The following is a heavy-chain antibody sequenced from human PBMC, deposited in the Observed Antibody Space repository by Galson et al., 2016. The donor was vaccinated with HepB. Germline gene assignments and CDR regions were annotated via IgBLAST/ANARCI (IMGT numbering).Heavy chain of an antibody. CDR1: TVNFIRYW. D-gene: IGHD3-10*01. CDR3: AIFYFDSGSYYNPDY. Sequence: SGAEVKKPGESLRISCQGSTVNFIRYWISWVRQMPGKGLEWMGRIDPSDSYTKYSPSFQGHVTFSLDKSISTAYLQWSSLKASDTAMYYCAIFYFDSGSYYNPDYWGLGTLVTVSS. CDR2: IDPSDSYT. V-gene: IGHV5-10-1*01. J-gene: IGHJ4*02.